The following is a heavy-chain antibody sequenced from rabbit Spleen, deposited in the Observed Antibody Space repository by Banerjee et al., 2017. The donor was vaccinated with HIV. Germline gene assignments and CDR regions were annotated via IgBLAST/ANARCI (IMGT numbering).Heavy chain of an antibody. V-gene: IGHV1S45*01. CDR2: INTATGKD. D-gene: IGHD1-1*01. CDR1: GFDFSSYY. CDR3: ARDLTGVIGWNFKL. Sequence: QEQLKETGGGLVQPGGSPTLSCKASGFDFSSYYITWVRQAPGKGLEWIACINTATGKDVYANWVNGRFTISRTSSTTVTLQMTSLAAADTATYFCARDLTGVIGWNFKLWGPGTLVTVS. J-gene: IGHJ4*01.